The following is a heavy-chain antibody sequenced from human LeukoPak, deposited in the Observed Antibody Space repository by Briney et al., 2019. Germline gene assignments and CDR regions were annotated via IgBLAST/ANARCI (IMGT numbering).Heavy chain of an antibody. V-gene: IGHV3-21*04. CDR3: AKDVYLPLRFLEWSQHGKYYFDY. J-gene: IGHJ4*02. D-gene: IGHD3-3*01. Sequence: GGSLRLSCAASGFTFSSYSMNWVRQAPGKGLEWVSSISSSSSYIYYADSVKGRFTISTDNSKNTLHVQMNSLRAEDTAVYYCAKDVYLPLRFLEWSQHGKYYFDYWGQGTLVTVSS. CDR2: ISSSSSYI. CDR1: GFTFSSYS.